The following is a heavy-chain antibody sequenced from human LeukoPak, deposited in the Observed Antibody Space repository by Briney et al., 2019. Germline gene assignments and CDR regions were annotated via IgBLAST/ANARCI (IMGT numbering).Heavy chain of an antibody. CDR1: GFTFDDYA. CDR3: AKVSDDILTGYYTS. CDR2: ISWNSGSI. Sequence: GGSLRLSCAASGFTFDDYAMHWVRQAPGKGLEWVSGISWNSGSIGYADSVKGRFTISRDNAKNSLYPQMNSLRAEDTALYYCAKVSDDILTGYYTSWGQGTLVTVSS. D-gene: IGHD3-9*01. V-gene: IGHV3-9*01. J-gene: IGHJ4*02.